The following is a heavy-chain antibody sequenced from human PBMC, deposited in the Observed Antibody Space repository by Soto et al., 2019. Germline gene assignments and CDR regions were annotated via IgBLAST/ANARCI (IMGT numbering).Heavy chain of an antibody. D-gene: IGHD3-22*01. CDR1: GFTFSKFD. V-gene: IGHV3-13*05. Sequence: QTGGSLRLSCAASGFTFSKFDMNWVRQVTGRRLEWVSTIGSAGDPYYPGSVKGRFTISRDDVKNSLYLQMNSLTAGDSAIYYCTRTDYNGSGFFYDSWGQGTLVTVSS. J-gene: IGHJ5*01. CDR2: IGSAGDP. CDR3: TRTDYNGSGFFYDS.